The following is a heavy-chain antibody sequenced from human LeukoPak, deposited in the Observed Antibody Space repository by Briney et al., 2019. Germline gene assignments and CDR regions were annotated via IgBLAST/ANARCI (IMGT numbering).Heavy chain of an antibody. CDR3: ARFAYCGGHCWYYFDY. CDR1: GGSISSYY. V-gene: IGHV4-59*01. J-gene: IGHJ4*02. CDR2: IYYSGST. D-gene: IGHD2-21*02. Sequence: SETLSLTCTVSGGSISSYYWSWIRQPPGKGLEWIGYIYYSGSTNYNPSLKSRITISVDTSKNQFSLKLSSVTAADTAVYYCARFAYCGGHCWYYFDYWGQGSLVTVSS.